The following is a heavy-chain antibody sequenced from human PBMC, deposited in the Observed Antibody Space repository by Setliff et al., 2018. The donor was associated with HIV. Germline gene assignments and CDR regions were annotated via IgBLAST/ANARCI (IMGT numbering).Heavy chain of an antibody. D-gene: IGHD4-17*01. CDR3: AKAMTTVTQGLDA. CDR1: GFTFSDVW. V-gene: IGHV3-15*01. CDR2: IKSEIRGGST. Sequence: ASGFTFSDVWFSWVRQAPGKGLEWIGRIKSEIRGGSTDYGAPVKGRFSISRDDSTNTVFLQMNSLRAEDTAVYFCAKAMTTVTQGLDAWGQGTLVTRLL. J-gene: IGHJ5*02.